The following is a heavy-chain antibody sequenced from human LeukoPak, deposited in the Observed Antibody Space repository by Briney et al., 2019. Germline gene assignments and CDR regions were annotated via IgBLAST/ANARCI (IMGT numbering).Heavy chain of an antibody. J-gene: IGHJ4*02. CDR1: GFTFSSYG. CDR2: IWYDGSNK. V-gene: IGHV3-33*01. CDR3: ARDHYYGSGSYFDY. D-gene: IGHD3-10*01. Sequence: GGSLRLSCAASGFTFSSYGMHWVRQAPGKGLEWVAVIWYDGSNKYYADSVKGRFTISRDNSKNTLYLQMNSLRAEDTAVYYCARDHYYGSGSYFDYWGQGTLVTVSS.